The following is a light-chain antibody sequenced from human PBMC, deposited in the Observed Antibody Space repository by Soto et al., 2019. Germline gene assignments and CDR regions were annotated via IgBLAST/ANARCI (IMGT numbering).Light chain of an antibody. J-gene: IGLJ3*02. CDR2: GNS. CDR3: QSYDISLSGSV. CDR1: SSNIGAGYD. V-gene: IGLV1-40*01. Sequence: QAVVTQPHSVSGAPGQRVTISCTGSSSNIGAGYDVHWYQQLPGTAPKLLIYGNSNRPSGVPDRFSGSKSGTSASLAITGLQAEEEADYYCQSYDISLSGSVFGGGTKLTVL.